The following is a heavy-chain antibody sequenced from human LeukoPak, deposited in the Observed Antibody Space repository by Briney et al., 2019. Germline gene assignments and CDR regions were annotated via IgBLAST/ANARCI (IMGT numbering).Heavy chain of an antibody. CDR2: IDPDEGVK. CDR3: GRDPAWGAIDY. D-gene: IGHD7-27*01. Sequence: PGGSLRLSCVASGFTFHTSWMTWVRQAPGKGLEWVAQIDPDEGVKNYVDFVRGRFTISRDNAKGSLYLQMNGLRTDDTAVYFCGRDPAWGAIDYWGQGTLVTVSS. CDR1: GFTFHTSW. J-gene: IGHJ4*02. V-gene: IGHV3-7*01.